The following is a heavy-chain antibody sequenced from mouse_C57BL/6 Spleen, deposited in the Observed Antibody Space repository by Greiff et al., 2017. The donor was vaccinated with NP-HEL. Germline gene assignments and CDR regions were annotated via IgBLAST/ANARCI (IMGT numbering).Heavy chain of an antibody. CDR1: GYTFTSYT. CDR2: INPSSGYT. V-gene: IGHV1-4*01. Sequence: VQLQQSGAELARPGASVKMSCKASGYTFTSYTMHWVKQRPGQGLEWIGYINPSSGYTKYNQKFKDKATLTADKSSSTAYMQLSSLTSEDSAVYYCATTRYFDVWGTGTTVTVSS. CDR3: ATTRYFDV. J-gene: IGHJ1*03.